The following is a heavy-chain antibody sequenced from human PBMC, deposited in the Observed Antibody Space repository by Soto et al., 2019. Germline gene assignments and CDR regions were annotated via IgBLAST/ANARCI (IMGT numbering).Heavy chain of an antibody. D-gene: IGHD4-17*01. Sequence: QVQLVQSGAEVKKPGSSVKVSCKASGGTLSSYAVSWVRQAPGQGLEWMGGIIPIFGTAKYAQKFQGRVTIIADESTSTVYMELSSLRFEDTAVYYCARGMSTVTEHVDDWGQGTLVTVSS. CDR2: IIPIFGTA. CDR1: GGTLSSYA. V-gene: IGHV1-69*12. J-gene: IGHJ4*02. CDR3: ARGMSTVTEHVDD.